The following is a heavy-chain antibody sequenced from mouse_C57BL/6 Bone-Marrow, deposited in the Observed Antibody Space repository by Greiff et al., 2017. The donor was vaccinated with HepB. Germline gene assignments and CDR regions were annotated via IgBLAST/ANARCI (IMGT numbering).Heavy chain of an antibody. CDR1: GYTFTSYW. Sequence: QVQLQQPGAELVKPGASVKLSCKASGYTFTSYWMHWVKQRPGQGLEWIGMIHPNSGNTYYNEKFKGKATLTADKSSSTAYMELRSLTSEDSAVYFCARSLYYYGSSSGYFDYWGQGTTLTVSS. CDR3: ARSLYYYGSSSGYFDY. CDR2: IHPNSGNT. D-gene: IGHD1-1*01. J-gene: IGHJ2*01. V-gene: IGHV1-64*01.